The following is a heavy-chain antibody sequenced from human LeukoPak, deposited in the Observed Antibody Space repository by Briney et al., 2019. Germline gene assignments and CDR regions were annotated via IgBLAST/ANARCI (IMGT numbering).Heavy chain of an antibody. CDR2: IIPVFGTA. CDR3: ARDRVVGLGIDNAYDI. Sequence: SVKVSCKASGGTFSSYAISWVRQAPGQGLEWMGGIIPVFGTANYAQKFQGRVTITADESTSTAYMELSSLRSEDTAVYYCARDRVVGLGIDNAYDIWGHGTMVTVSS. J-gene: IGHJ3*02. D-gene: IGHD2-15*01. V-gene: IGHV1-69*13. CDR1: GGTFSSYA.